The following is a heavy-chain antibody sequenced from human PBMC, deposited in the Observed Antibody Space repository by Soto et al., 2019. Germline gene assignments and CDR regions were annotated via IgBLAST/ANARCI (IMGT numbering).Heavy chain of an antibody. CDR3: ATFWSGYPYFDY. D-gene: IGHD3-3*01. CDR1: GYTLTELS. V-gene: IGHV1-24*01. CDR2: FDLEDGEK. Sequence: QVQLVQSGAEVKKPGASVKVSCKVSGYTLTELSMHWVRQAPGKGLEWKGGFDLEDGEKNYAQKIQGRVTMTEETSIDTAYMELSSLRSEDTAVYYCATFWSGYPYFDYWGQGTLVTVSS. J-gene: IGHJ4*02.